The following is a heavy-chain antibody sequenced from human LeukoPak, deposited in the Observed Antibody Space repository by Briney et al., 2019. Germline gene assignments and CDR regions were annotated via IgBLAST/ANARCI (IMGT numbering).Heavy chain of an antibody. J-gene: IGHJ3*02. CDR3: ARDRGYCSGGSCYPNAFDI. D-gene: IGHD2-15*01. CDR1: GFTFNNYA. CDR2: ISGSGGST. V-gene: IGHV3-23*01. Sequence: PGGSLRLSCAASGFTFNNYAMSWVRQAPGKGLEWVSAISGSGGSTYYADSVKGRFTISRDNSKNTLYLQMNSLRAEDTAVYYCARDRGYCSGGSCYPNAFDIWGQGTMVTVSS.